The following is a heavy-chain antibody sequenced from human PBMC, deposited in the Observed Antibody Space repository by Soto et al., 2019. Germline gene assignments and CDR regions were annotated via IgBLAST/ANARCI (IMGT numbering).Heavy chain of an antibody. CDR1: GVSISSYF. D-gene: IGHD3-16*02. V-gene: IGHV4-59*01. J-gene: IGHJ4*02. CDR2: TYHRGST. CDR3: ARIGGYHGPLDY. Sequence: SETLSLSCSVSGVSISSYFWSWIRQPPGRGLEWIGYTYHRGSTNYSPSLKSRVAISLDTSENQFSLKVSSVTAADTAVYYCARIGGYHGPLDYWGQGTPVTVSS.